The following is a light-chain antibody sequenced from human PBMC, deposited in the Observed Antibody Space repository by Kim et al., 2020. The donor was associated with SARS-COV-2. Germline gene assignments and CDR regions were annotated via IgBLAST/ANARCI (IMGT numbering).Light chain of an antibody. J-gene: IGKJ2*03. V-gene: IGKV1-39*01. Sequence: SASVGDRVTITCRASQSISSYLNWYQQKPGKAPKLLIYAASSLQSGVPSRCSGSGSGTDFTLTISSLQPEDFATYYCQQSYSTPQSVGQGTKLEI. CDR3: QQSYSTPQS. CDR1: QSISSY. CDR2: AAS.